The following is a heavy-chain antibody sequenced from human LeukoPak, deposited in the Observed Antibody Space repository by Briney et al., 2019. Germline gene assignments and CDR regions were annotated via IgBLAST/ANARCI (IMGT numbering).Heavy chain of an antibody. D-gene: IGHD3-22*01. CDR1: GFTVSDYY. CDR2: ISSSGSTI. V-gene: IGHV3-11*04. J-gene: IGHJ5*02. CDR3: ARSPSGTMIRFDP. Sequence: GGSLRLSCAASGFTVSDYYMSWIRQAPGKGLEWVSYISSSGSTIYYADSVKGRFTISRDNAKNSLYLQMNSLRAEDTAVYYCARSPSGTMIRFDPWGQGTLVTVSS.